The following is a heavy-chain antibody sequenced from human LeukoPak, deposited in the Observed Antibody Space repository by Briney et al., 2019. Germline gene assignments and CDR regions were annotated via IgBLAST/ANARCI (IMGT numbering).Heavy chain of an antibody. V-gene: IGHV3-48*03. J-gene: IGHJ4*02. CDR2: SSSSGSTI. CDR3: AKDIENYDSTGHFDY. D-gene: IGHD3-22*01. CDR1: GFTFSSYE. Sequence: GGSLRLSCAASGFTFSSYEMNWVRQAPGKGLEWVSHSSSSGSTIYYAGSVKGRFTIARDNSKNSLYLQMNGLRIEDTAFYYCAKDIENYDSTGHFDYWGQGTLVTVSS.